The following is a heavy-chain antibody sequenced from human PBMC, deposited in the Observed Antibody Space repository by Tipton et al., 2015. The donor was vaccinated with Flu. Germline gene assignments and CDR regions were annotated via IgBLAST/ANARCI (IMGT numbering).Heavy chain of an antibody. Sequence: LRLSCTVSGGSISSYYWSWIRQPPGKGLEWIGYIYYSGSTNYSPSLKSRVTISVDTSKNQFSLKLSSGTAADTAVYYCARDRPNYYYYGMDVWGQGP. CDR3: ARDRPNYYYYGMDV. CDR1: GGSISSYY. V-gene: IGHV4-59*01. J-gene: IGHJ6*02. CDR2: IYYSGST.